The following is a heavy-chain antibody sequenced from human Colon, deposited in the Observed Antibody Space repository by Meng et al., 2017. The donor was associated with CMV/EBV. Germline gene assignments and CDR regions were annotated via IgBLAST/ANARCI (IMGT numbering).Heavy chain of an antibody. V-gene: IGHV3-30*02. CDR2: IWYDETEK. CDR1: GYTFTSYG. J-gene: IGHJ4*02. D-gene: IGHD2-21*01. Sequence: SCKASGYTFTSYGISWVRQAPGQGLEWMAYIWYDETEKSSADSVRGRFTVSRDNSRNTLYLQMSRLRTEDTAIYYCAKELVKWKISGLFDSWGQCSVVTVSS. CDR3: AKELVKWKISGLFDS.